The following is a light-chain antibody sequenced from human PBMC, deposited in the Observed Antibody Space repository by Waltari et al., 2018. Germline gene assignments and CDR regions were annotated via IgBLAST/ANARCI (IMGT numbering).Light chain of an antibody. CDR2: KDK. CDR1: KLEDKF. V-gene: IGLV3-1*01. CDR3: QAWHSRHAL. J-gene: IGLJ1*01. Sequence: SYDLTQPPSVSVSPGQTANITCSGDKLEDKFVCWYQQKPGQSPVLVIYKDKQRPSGIPERFSGSNSGNTATLTISGAQATDEADYYCQAWHSRHALFGTGTQVTVL.